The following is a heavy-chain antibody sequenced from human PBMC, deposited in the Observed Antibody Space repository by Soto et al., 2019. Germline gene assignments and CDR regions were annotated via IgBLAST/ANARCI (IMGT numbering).Heavy chain of an antibody. D-gene: IGHD4-4*01. J-gene: IGHJ6*03. CDR2: IYYSGST. CDR3: ASHRVTTPGYYYYYYMDV. CDR1: GGSISSSSYY. Sequence: PSETLSLTCTVSGGSISSSSYYWGWIRQPPGKGLEWIGSIYYSGSTYYNPSLKSRVTISVDTSKNQFSLKLSSVTAADTAVYYCASHRVTTPGYYYYYYMDVWGKGTTVTVSS. V-gene: IGHV4-39*01.